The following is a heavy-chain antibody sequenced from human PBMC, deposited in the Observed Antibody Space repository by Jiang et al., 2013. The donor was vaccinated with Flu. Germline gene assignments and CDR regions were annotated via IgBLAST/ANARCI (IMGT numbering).Heavy chain of an antibody. J-gene: IGHJ4*02. V-gene: IGHV1-69*04. D-gene: IGHD3-22*01. CDR1: GGTFSSYA. CDR2: IIPILGIA. Sequence: SGAEVKKPGSSVKVSCKASGGTFSSYAISWVRQAPGQGFEWMGRIIPILGIANYAQKFQGRVTITADKSTSTAYMELSSLRSEDTAVYYCARWSDSSGYYPVDYWGQGTLVTVSA. CDR3: ARWSDSSGYYPVDY.